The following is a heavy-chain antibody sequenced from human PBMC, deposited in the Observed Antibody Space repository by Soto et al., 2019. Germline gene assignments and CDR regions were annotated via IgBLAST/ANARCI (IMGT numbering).Heavy chain of an antibody. CDR2: ISSSSSYI. J-gene: IGHJ4*02. CDR3: ASTGYCSGGSCYWTFDY. Sequence: GSLRLSCAASGFTFSSYSMNWVRQAPGKGLEWVSSISSSSSYIYYADSVKGRFTISRDNAKNSLYLQMNSLRAEDTAVYYCASTGYCSGGSCYWTFDYWGQGTLVTVSS. CDR1: GFTFSSYS. D-gene: IGHD2-15*01. V-gene: IGHV3-21*01.